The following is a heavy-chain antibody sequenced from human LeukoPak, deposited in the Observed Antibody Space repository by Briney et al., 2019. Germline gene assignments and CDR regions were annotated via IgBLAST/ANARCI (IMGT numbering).Heavy chain of an antibody. D-gene: IGHD3-10*01. Sequence: GGSLRLSCAASGFTLSNYWMYWVRHTPGKGLVWVSRINNDGTTTNYADSVKGRFTISRDNAKNTLYLQMNSLRVENTALYYCTTVTYYNTRAHGDYWGQGTLVTVSS. J-gene: IGHJ4*02. CDR1: GFTLSNYW. V-gene: IGHV3-74*01. CDR2: INNDGTTT. CDR3: TTVTYYNTRAHGDY.